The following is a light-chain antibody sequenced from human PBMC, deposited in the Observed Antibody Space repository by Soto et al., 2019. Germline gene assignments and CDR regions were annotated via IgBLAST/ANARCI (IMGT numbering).Light chain of an antibody. J-gene: IGKJ5*01. Sequence: EIVLTQSPGTLSLSPGERATLSCRASQSVSSNYLAWYQQKPGQAPRLLIYGASSRATGIPDRFSGSGSGTDFTLTISRLEPEDFAVYFCQHYGSSLSITFGQGTRREI. CDR1: QSVSSNY. CDR3: QHYGSSLSIT. V-gene: IGKV3-20*01. CDR2: GAS.